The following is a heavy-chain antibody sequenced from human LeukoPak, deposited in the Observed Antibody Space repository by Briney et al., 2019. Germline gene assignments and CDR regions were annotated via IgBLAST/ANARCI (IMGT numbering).Heavy chain of an antibody. V-gene: IGHV3-30*04. J-gene: IGHJ6*03. CDR1: GFTFSSYA. D-gene: IGHD5-12*01. CDR2: ISYDGSNK. Sequence: GGSLRLSCAASGFTFSSYAMHWVRQAPGKGLEWVAVISYDGSNKYYADSVKGRFTISRDNSKNTLYLQMNSLRAEDTAVYYCARDVNSGYGYYYYYYMDVWGKGTTVTVSS. CDR3: ARDVNSGYGYYYYYYMDV.